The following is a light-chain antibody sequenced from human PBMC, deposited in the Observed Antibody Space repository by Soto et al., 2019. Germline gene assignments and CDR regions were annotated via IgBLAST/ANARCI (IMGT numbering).Light chain of an antibody. CDR3: QHYNSYSEA. CDR1: QGINRH. J-gene: IGKJ1*01. V-gene: IGKV1-5*03. Sequence: DIQLTQSPSFLSASVGDRVTITCRASQGINRHLAWYQQKPGKAPKLLIYKASTLKSGVPSRFSGSGSGTEFTLTISSLQPDDFATYYCQHYNSYSEAFGQGTKVDI. CDR2: KAS.